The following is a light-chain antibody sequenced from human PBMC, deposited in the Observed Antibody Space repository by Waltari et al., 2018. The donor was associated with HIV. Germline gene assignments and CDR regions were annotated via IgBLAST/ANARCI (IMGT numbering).Light chain of an antibody. CDR3: SSYTTTTTRL. Sequence: QSALTQPASVSGSPGQSITISCTGTNSDIGGYNYVSWYQQHPGKAPKLLIYEVTHRPSGISYRFSGSKCGNTASRTISGLQAEDEADYYCSSYTTTTTRLFGGGTKVTVL. CDR1: NSDIGGYNY. V-gene: IGLV2-14*01. J-gene: IGLJ3*02. CDR2: EVT.